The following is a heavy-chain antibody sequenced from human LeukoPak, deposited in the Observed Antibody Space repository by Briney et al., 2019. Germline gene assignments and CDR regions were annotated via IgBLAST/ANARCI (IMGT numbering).Heavy chain of an antibody. CDR3: ARVTYYDSSGYNEYFDY. Sequence: TGGSLRLSCAASEFSVGSNYMTWVRQAPGKGLEWVSLIYSGGSTYYADSVKGRFTISRDNSKNTLYLQMNSLRAEDTAVYYCARVTYYDSSGYNEYFDYWGQGTLVTVSS. J-gene: IGHJ4*02. D-gene: IGHD3-22*01. CDR1: EFSVGSNY. V-gene: IGHV3-66*01. CDR2: IYSGGST.